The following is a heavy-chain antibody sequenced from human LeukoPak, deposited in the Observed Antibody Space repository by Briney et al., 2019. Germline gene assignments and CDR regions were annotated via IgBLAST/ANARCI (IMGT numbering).Heavy chain of an antibody. J-gene: IGHJ4*02. CDR1: GFTFNNYA. Sequence: GGSLRLSCAASGFTFNNYAMNWVRQAPGKGLEWVSGIGGSGGRTYYVDSVKGRFTISRDNSKNTLYLQMNSLRAEDTAVYYCAKRVDSSGYYYLPYFDYWGQGTLVTVSS. CDR2: IGGSGGRT. D-gene: IGHD3-22*01. CDR3: AKRVDSSGYYYLPYFDY. V-gene: IGHV3-23*01.